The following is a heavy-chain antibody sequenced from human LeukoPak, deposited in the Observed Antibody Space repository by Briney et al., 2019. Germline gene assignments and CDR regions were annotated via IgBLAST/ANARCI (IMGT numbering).Heavy chain of an antibody. V-gene: IGHV3-11*01. CDR1: GFTFRDYY. CDR3: ARRSTAPNNYYLDY. Sequence: PGGSLRLSCAASGFTFRDYYISWIRQAPGKGLEWIAYISSSGSTTYYGDSVKGRFTISRDNAKNSLSLQMNSLRADDTAVYYCARRSTAPNNYYLDYWGQGALVTVSS. J-gene: IGHJ4*02. D-gene: IGHD1-1*01. CDR2: ISSSGSTT.